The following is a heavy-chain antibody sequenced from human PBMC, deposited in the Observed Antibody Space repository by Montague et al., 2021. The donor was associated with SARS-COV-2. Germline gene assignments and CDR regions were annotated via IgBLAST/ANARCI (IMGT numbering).Heavy chain of an antibody. CDR1: GLTFSSYS. J-gene: IGHJ6*03. CDR3: ARDSGRYYDFWSGYYNSHYYYYMDV. Sequence: SLRLSCAASGLTFSSYSMNWVRQAPGKGLEWVSSISSSSSYIYYADSVKGRFTISRDNAKNSLYLQMNSLRAEDTAVYYCARDSGRYYDFWSGYYNSHYYYYMDVWAKGPRSPSP. V-gene: IGHV3-21*01. D-gene: IGHD3-3*01. CDR2: ISSSSSYI.